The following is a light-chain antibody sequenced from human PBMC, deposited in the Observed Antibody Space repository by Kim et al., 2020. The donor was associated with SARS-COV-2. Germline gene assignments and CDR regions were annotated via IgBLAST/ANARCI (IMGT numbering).Light chain of an antibody. J-gene: IGLJ1*01. CDR3: SSYSSSSPHV. V-gene: IGLV2-14*03. CDR1: SSDVVAYNY. Sequence: GQSVTVSCAGTSSDVVAYNYVSWYQQHPGKAPKLMIYDVTNRPSGVSNRFSGSKSGNTASLSISGLQAEDEADYYCSSYSSSSPHVFGTGTKVTVL. CDR2: DVT.